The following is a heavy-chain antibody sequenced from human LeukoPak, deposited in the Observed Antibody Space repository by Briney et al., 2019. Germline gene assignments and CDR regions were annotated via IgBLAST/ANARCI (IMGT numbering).Heavy chain of an antibody. V-gene: IGHV3-11*05. Sequence: PGGSLRLSCAASGFTVSDYYMSWSRQAPGKGLEWVSYISPSTTDTTYADYVKGRFTISIDNPKNTLYHQMNSLRAEDTAVYYCARDRAYCSSTSCYWYFDYWGQGTLVTVSS. D-gene: IGHD2-2*01. CDR1: GFTVSDYY. CDR2: ISPSTTDT. J-gene: IGHJ4*02. CDR3: ARDRAYCSSTSCYWYFDY.